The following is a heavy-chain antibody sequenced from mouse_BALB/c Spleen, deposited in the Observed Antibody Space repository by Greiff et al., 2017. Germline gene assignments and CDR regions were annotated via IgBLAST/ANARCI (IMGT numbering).Heavy chain of an antibody. Sequence: EVQLVESGPSLVKPSQTLSLTCSVTGYSFTSGYWNWIRKYPGNKLEYMGYISYSGSTYYNPSLKSRISITRDTSMNQYCLQLNSVTTEDTATYYCARYGARYFDVWGAGTTVTVSS. CDR2: ISYSGST. J-gene: IGHJ1*01. CDR1: GYSFTSGY. V-gene: IGHV3-8*02. D-gene: IGHD3-1*01. CDR3: ARYGARYFDV.